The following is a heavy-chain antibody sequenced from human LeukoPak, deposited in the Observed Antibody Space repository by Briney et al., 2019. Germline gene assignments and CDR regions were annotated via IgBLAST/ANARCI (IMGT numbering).Heavy chain of an antibody. V-gene: IGHV4-34*01. CDR1: IESFSGYY. J-gene: IGHJ4*02. Sequence: SETLSLTCAVYIESFSGYYWTWIRQPPGKGLEWIGEINHSGGTNYNPSLKSRVTISVDTSKNQFSLKLSSVTAADTAVYYCARGSTFGVVDYWGQGTLVTVSS. D-gene: IGHD3-3*01. CDR2: INHSGGT. CDR3: ARGSTFGVVDY.